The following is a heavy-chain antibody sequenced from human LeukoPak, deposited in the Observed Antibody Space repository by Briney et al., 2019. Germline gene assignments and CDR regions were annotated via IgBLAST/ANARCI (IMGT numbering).Heavy chain of an antibody. CDR1: GFTFSSYA. CDR3: AKDGTRYCSGGSCYSTPY. J-gene: IGHJ4*02. D-gene: IGHD2-15*01. Sequence: GGSLRLSCAASGFTFSSYAMSWVRQAPGKGLAWVSAISGSGGSTYYADSVKGRFTISRDNSKNTLYLQMNSLRAEDTAVYYCAKDGTRYCSGGSCYSTPYWGQGTLVTVSS. CDR2: ISGSGGST. V-gene: IGHV3-23*01.